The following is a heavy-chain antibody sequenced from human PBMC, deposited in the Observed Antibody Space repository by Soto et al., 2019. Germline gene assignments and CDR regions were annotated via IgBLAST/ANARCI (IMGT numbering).Heavy chain of an antibody. CDR3: ARMGDVPYYYYGMDV. Sequence: QVQLVQSGAEVKKPGASVKVSCKASGYTFTSYGISWVRQAPGQGLEWMGWINGYNGNTNHAQKLPGRVTMSTDTSTSTAYMELRSLRSDDSAVYYCARMGDVPYYYYGMDVWGQGTTVTVSS. CDR2: INGYNGNT. CDR1: GYTFTSYG. J-gene: IGHJ6*02. D-gene: IGHD3-16*01. V-gene: IGHV1-18*01.